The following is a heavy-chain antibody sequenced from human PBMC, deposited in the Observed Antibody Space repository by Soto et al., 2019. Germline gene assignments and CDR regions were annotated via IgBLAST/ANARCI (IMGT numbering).Heavy chain of an antibody. CDR1: GGSISSYY. J-gene: IGHJ4*02. V-gene: IGHV4-59*08. CDR3: ARQVGYGDYFSVLDFDY. Sequence: QVQLQESGPGLVKPSETLSLTCTVSGGSISSYYWSWIRQPPGKGLEWIGYIYYSGSTNYDPSLKRRVTISVDTSKTQFSMKLTSVTAADTAVYYCARQVGYGDYFSVLDFDYWGQGTLVTVSS. CDR2: IYYSGST. D-gene: IGHD4-17*01.